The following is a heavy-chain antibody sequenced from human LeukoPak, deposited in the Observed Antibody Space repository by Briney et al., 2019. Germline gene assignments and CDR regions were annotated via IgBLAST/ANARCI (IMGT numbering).Heavy chain of an antibody. Sequence: GGSLRLSCAASGFTFSSYAMSWARQAPGKGLEWDSAISGSGGSTYYADSVKGRFTISRDNSKNTLYLQMNSLRAEDTAVYYCAKDGSGSYYSNDWGQGTLVTVSS. CDR2: ISGSGGST. J-gene: IGHJ4*02. CDR3: AKDGSGSYYSND. D-gene: IGHD3-10*01. CDR1: GFTFSSYA. V-gene: IGHV3-23*01.